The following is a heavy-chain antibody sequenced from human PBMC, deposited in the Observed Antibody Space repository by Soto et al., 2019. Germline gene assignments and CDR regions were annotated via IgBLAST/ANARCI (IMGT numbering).Heavy chain of an antibody. V-gene: IGHV1-8*01. CDR3: ARGGGNDILTGPDY. CDR2: MNPNSGNT. CDR1: GYTFTSYD. D-gene: IGHD3-9*01. J-gene: IGHJ4*02. Sequence: GASVKXSCKASGYTFTSYDINWVRQATGQGLEWMGWMNPNSGNTGYAQKFQGRVTMTRNTSISTAYMELSSLRSEDTAVYYCARGGGNDILTGPDYWGQGTLVTVSS.